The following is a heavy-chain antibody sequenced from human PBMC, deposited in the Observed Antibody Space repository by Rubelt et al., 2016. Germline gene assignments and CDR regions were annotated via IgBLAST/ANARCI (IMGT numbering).Heavy chain of an antibody. CDR3: AKDGRRDDYGDSRPLDY. CDR1: SSYG. Sequence: SSYGMHWVRQAPGKGLEWVAVISYDGGNKYYADSVKGRFTISRDNSKNTLYLQMNSLRAEDTAVYYCAKDGRRDDYGDSRPLDYWGQGTLVTVSS. CDR2: ISYDGGNK. J-gene: IGHJ4*02. V-gene: IGHV3-30*18. D-gene: IGHD4-17*01.